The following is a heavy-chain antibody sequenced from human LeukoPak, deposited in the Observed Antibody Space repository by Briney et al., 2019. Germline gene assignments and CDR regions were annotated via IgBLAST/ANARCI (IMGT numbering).Heavy chain of an antibody. Sequence: PGRSLRPSFATSGFTLKNYAIHRGPQAPGKGLEWVALISYDGSGQYYTESVKGRFTISRDNSKNTLYLQVNSLRVEDTAVYYCARANRPFHTSGWYKDYWGQGTLVTVSS. J-gene: IGHJ4*02. CDR3: ARANRPFHTSGWYKDY. D-gene: IGHD6-19*01. CDR2: ISYDGSGQ. V-gene: IGHV3-30-3*01. CDR1: GFTLKNYA.